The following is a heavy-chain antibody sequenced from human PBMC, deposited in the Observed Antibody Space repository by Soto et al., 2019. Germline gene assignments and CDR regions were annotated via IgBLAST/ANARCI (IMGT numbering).Heavy chain of an antibody. D-gene: IGHD6-25*01. CDR1: GFTFDDFA. CDR2: VDWNSGST. Sequence: GGSLRLSCAASGFTFDDFAIHWVRQAPGKGLEWVSGVDWNSGSTAYADSVKGRFTISRDNARNSLYVQMNSVRAEDTALYYCVKGRGSYEVKFGMDVWGQGTTVTVSS. J-gene: IGHJ6*02. V-gene: IGHV3-9*01. CDR3: VKGRGSYEVKFGMDV.